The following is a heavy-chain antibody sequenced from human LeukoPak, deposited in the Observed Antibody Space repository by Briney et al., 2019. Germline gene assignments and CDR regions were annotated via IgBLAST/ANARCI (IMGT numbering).Heavy chain of an antibody. Sequence: PSETLSLTSTVSGGSISSSSYYWSWIRQHPGKGLEWIGYIYYSGSTYYNPSLKSRVTISVDTSKNQFSLKLSSVTAADTAVYYCARDHYYDSSGYYAFDIWGQGTMVTVSS. CDR1: GGSISSSSYY. V-gene: IGHV4-31*03. CDR3: ARDHYYDSSGYYAFDI. D-gene: IGHD3-22*01. J-gene: IGHJ3*02. CDR2: IYYSGST.